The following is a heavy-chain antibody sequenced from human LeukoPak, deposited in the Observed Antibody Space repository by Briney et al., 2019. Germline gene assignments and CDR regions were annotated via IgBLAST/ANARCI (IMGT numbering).Heavy chain of an antibody. Sequence: SVKVSCKASGGTFSSYAISWVRQAPGQGLEWLGLIDPDRRTTVYAQKFQGRVAMTGDMSTSTVYMELRSLRSEDTAVYFCARLFGDYDDTIRSSYWHGHLDYWGQGAPVLVSS. V-gene: IGHV1-69*10. CDR3: ARLFGDYDDTIRSSYWHGHLDY. CDR2: IDPDRRTT. D-gene: IGHD3-16*01. J-gene: IGHJ4*02. CDR1: GGTFSSYA.